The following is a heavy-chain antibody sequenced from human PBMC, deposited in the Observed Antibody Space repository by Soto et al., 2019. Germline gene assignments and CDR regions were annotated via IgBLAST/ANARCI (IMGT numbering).Heavy chain of an antibody. CDR3: AKVGPDGYYYDSSGYYPPGY. Sequence: PGGPPRLSCAASGLTFNTYAMHWARQSQGRGLEWVAVISYDGSNKYYADSVKGRFTISRDNSKNTLYLQMNSLRAEDTAVYYCAKVGPDGYYYDSSGYYPPGYWGQGTLVTVSS. V-gene: IGHV3-30*04. D-gene: IGHD3-22*01. CDR2: ISYDGSNK. J-gene: IGHJ4*02. CDR1: GLTFNTYA.